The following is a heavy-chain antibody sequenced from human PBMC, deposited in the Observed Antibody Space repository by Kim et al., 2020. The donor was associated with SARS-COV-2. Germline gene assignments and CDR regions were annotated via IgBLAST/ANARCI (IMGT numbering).Heavy chain of an antibody. V-gene: IGHV4-34*01. D-gene: IGHD4-17*01. CDR2: INHSGST. CDR1: GGSFSGYY. J-gene: IGHJ5*02. CDR3: ARAPTTVTFNWFDP. Sequence: SETLSLTCAVYGGSFSGYYWSWIRQPPGKGLEWIGEINHSGSTNSNPSLKSRVTISVDTSKNQFSLKLSSVTAADTAVYYCARAPTTVTFNWFDPWGQGTLVTVSS.